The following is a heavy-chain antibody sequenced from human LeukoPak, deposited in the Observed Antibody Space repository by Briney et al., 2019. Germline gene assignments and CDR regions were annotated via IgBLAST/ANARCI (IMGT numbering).Heavy chain of an antibody. D-gene: IGHD6-13*01. CDR1: GDSISSYY. J-gene: IGHJ4*02. CDR3: ARHARYTSNWPDFDY. CDR2: IYSSGST. Sequence: SETLSLTCIVSGDSISSYYWSWIRQPPGKGLEWIGHIYSSGSTNYNPSLESRLTLSVDTSKNQLSLKLSSVTAADTAVYYCARHARYTSNWPDFDYWGQGTLVTGSS. V-gene: IGHV4-59*08.